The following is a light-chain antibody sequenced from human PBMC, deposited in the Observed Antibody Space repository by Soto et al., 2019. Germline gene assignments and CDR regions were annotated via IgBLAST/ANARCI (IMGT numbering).Light chain of an antibody. V-gene: IGKV1-39*01. CDR3: LQDHTYPWT. J-gene: IGKJ1*01. Sequence: DIPMTQSPSSLSASVGDRVTITCRASQSITIYLNWYQQKPGEAPNLLIFGASTLQSGVPSRFSGSGSGSEFTLTISSLQPEDSASYFCLQDHTYPWTFGQGTKVEIK. CDR2: GAS. CDR1: QSITIY.